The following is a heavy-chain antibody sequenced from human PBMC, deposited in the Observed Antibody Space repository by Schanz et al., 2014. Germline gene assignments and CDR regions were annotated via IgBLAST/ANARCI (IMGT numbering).Heavy chain of an antibody. D-gene: IGHD3-16*02. CDR2: TNGDGTNA. V-gene: IGHV3-74*01. CDR3: TRSYYDFSWGSYRFQAFDI. J-gene: IGHJ3*02. CDR1: GFTLSSYW. Sequence: EVKLVESGGGAVRPGGSLRLSCAASGFTLSSYWMHWVRQVPGKGLEWVSCTNGDGTNAKYADSVKGRFTISRDNAKKTLSLQMISLRAEDTAIYFCTRSYYDFSWGSYRFQAFDIWGQGTTVIVSS.